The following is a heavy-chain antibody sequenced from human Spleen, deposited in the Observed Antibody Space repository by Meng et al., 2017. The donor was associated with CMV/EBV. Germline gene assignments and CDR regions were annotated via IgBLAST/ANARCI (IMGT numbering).Heavy chain of an antibody. CDR2: IYPGDSDT. CDR1: GYSFTSYW. J-gene: IGHJ6*02. V-gene: IGHV5-51*01. D-gene: IGHD6-13*01. Sequence: KVSCKGSGYSFTSYWIGWVRQMPGKGLEWMGIIYPGDSDTRYSPSFQGQVTISADKSISTAYLQWSSLKASDTAMYYCARLHGCSSSCGYGMDVWGQGTTVTVSS. CDR3: ARLHGCSSSCGYGMDV.